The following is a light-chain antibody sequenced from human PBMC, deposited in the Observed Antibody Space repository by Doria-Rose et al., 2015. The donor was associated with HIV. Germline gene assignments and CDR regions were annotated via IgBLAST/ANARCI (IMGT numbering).Light chain of an antibody. CDR1: QSFSSTY. CDR2: DGS. J-gene: IGKJ1*01. V-gene: IGKV3-20*01. Sequence: TQSPGSLSLSPGERATLSCRASQSFSSTYLAWYQQKPGQAPSLLIYDGSTRATGIPDRFSASGSGTDFTLTINRLEPEDFALYYCHQYGTSWTFGQGTKVEI. CDR3: HQYGTSWT.